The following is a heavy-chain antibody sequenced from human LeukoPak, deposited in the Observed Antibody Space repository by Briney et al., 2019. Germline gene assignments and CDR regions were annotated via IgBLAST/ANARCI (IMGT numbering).Heavy chain of an antibody. V-gene: IGHV3-53*01. CDR1: GFTVSRNY. CDR2: IYSGGTT. CDR3: ARDGESMNAFDI. D-gene: IGHD3-10*01. J-gene: IGHJ3*02. Sequence: GGSLRLSCVASGFTVSRNYMSWVRQAPGKGLEWVSVIYSGGTTYYADSVRGRFTISRDNSKNTLYLQMNSLTGEDTAVYYCARDGESMNAFDIWGQGTTVTVSS.